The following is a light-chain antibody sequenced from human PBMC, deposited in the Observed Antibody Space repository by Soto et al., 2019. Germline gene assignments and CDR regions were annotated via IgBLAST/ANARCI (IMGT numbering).Light chain of an antibody. J-gene: IGKJ4*01. V-gene: IGKV1-5*01. CDR3: QQYDNLLLT. Sequence: DIQMTQSPSTLSASVGDRVNITCRASQRISTWVAWYQQKPGKAPQVLIYDASTLQSGVPSRFSDSGSGTDFSLTISRLQPDDFATYYCQQYDNLLLTFGGGTKVEIK. CDR1: QRISTW. CDR2: DAS.